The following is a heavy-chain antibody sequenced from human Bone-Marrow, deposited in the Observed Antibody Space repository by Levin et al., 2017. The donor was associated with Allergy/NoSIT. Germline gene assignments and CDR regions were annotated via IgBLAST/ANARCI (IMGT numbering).Heavy chain of an antibody. V-gene: IGHV4-31*03. D-gene: IGHD4-17*01. J-gene: IGHJ4*02. CDR3: ARTDYGDYWRNFDY. CDR2: IHYSGST. Sequence: SETLSLTCTVSGGSISSTDYYWSWIRQHPGKGLEWIGYIHYSGSTYYNPSLKSRLTLSIDTSKNQFSLKLSSVTAADTAVYYCARTDYGDYWRNFDYWGQGTLVTVSS. CDR1: GGSISSTDYY.